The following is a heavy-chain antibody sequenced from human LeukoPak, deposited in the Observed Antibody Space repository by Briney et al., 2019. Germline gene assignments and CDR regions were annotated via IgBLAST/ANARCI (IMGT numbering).Heavy chain of an antibody. V-gene: IGHV4-34*01. CDR1: GGSFSGYY. D-gene: IGHD3-16*02. CDR2: INHSGST. Sequence: PSETLSLTCAVYGGSFSGYYWSWIRQPPGKGLEWIGEINHSGSTNYNPSLKSRVTISVDTSKNQFSLKLSSVTAADTAVHYCARGGIGEYDYIWGSYRYIGHHPNYFDYWGQGTLVTVSS. J-gene: IGHJ4*02. CDR3: ARGGIGEYDYIWGSYRYIGHHPNYFDY.